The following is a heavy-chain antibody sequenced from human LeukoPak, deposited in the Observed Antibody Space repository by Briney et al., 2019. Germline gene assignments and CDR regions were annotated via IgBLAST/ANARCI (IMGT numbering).Heavy chain of an antibody. CDR2: VSFGGGT. Sequence: SETLSLTCTVSGGSISTDYWSWIRQPPGKGLDWIGYVSFGGGTNYNPSLKSRVITSADTSKNQFSLNLTSVTAADTAVYYCATIPVAAMGSLYWGQGTLVTVSS. V-gene: IGHV4-59*01. D-gene: IGHD6-19*01. CDR1: GGSISTDY. J-gene: IGHJ4*02. CDR3: ATIPVAAMGSLY.